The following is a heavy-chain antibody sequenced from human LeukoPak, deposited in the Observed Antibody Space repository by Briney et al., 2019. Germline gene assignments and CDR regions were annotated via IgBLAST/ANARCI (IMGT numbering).Heavy chain of an antibody. CDR2: INPNSGGT. J-gene: IGHJ4*02. CDR1: GYTFTGYY. CDR3: ARDISDFWSGYLVGDFDY. V-gene: IGHV1-2*02. Sequence: ASVKASCKASGYTFTGYYMHWVRQAPGQGLEWMGWINPNSGGTNYAQKFQGRVTMTRDTSISTAYMELSRLRSDDTAVYYCARDISDFWSGYLVGDFDYWGQGTLVTVSS. D-gene: IGHD3-3*01.